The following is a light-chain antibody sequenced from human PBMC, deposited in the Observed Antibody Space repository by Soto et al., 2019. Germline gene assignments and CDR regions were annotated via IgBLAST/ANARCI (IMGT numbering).Light chain of an antibody. J-gene: IGKJ4*01. CDR2: YAS. V-gene: IGKV3-11*01. CDR3: QQRSTWPFLT. Sequence: VLTQSPATLSLSPGERATLSCRASQTVSRYLAWYQQKPGQAPRLLIYYASNRAAGIPARFSGSGSGTDYTLTISSLEPEDFAGYYWQQRSTWPFLTFGGGTKVEI. CDR1: QTVSRY.